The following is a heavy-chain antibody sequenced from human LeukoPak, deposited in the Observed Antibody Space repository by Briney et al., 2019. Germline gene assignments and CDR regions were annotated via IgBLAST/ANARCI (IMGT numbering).Heavy chain of an antibody. CDR3: ARTAPDHYDFWSWYFDL. D-gene: IGHD3-3*01. Sequence: ASVKVSCKASGYTFTGYYMHWVRQAPGQGLEWMGWINTNTGNPTYAQGFTGRFVFSLDTSVSTAYLQISSLKAEDTAVYYCARTAPDHYDFWSWYFDLWGRGTLVTVSS. CDR1: GYTFTGYY. J-gene: IGHJ2*01. CDR2: INTNTGNP. V-gene: IGHV7-4-1*02.